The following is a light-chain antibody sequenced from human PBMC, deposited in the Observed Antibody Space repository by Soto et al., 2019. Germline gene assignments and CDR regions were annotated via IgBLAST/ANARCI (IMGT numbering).Light chain of an antibody. Sequence: QSVLTQPPSVSGAPGQRVTISCTGSSSNIGAGYDVHWYQQLPGTAPKLLIYGNSNRPSGVPDRFSGSKSGSTASLTVSGLQAEDEADYYCTAYAGTNTPVVFGGGTKVTVL. CDR1: SSNIGAGYD. CDR2: GNS. J-gene: IGLJ2*01. V-gene: IGLV1-40*01. CDR3: TAYAGTNTPVV.